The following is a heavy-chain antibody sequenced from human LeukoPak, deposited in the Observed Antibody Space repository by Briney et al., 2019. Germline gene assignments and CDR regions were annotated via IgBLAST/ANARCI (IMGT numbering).Heavy chain of an antibody. J-gene: IGHJ3*02. D-gene: IGHD3-22*01. V-gene: IGHV1-24*01. CDR1: GYTLTELS. Sequence: ASVKVSCKVSGYTLTELSMRWVRQAPGKGLEWMGGFDPEDGETIYAQKFQGRVTITADKSTSTAYMELSSLRSEDTAVYYCAAYYYDSSGYSNDAFDIWGQGTMVTVSS. CDR3: AAYYYDSSGYSNDAFDI. CDR2: FDPEDGET.